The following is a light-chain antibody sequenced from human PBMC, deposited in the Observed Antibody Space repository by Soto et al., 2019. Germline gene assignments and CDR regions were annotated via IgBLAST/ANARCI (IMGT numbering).Light chain of an antibody. V-gene: IGLV1-40*01. Sequence: QSVLTQPPSVSGAPGQRVTISCTGSSSNIGTGYDVHWYQQLPGTAPKLLIYGNNNRPSGVPDRFSGSKSGTSASLAITGLQAEDEADYHCAAWDDSLSGLVFGGGTKLTVL. J-gene: IGLJ2*01. CDR1: SSNIGTGYD. CDR3: AAWDDSLSGLV. CDR2: GNN.